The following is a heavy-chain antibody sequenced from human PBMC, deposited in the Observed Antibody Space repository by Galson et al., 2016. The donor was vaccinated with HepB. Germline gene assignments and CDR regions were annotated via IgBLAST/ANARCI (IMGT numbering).Heavy chain of an antibody. CDR3: ARMFPLYSSGWYVRGDGWFDY. CDR1: GFTFSDYY. D-gene: IGHD6-19*01. CDR2: ISGSGTYI. J-gene: IGHJ5*01. V-gene: IGHV3-11*01. Sequence: SLRLSCAASGFTFSDYYLSWIRQAPGKGLEWISYISGSGTYIDYADSVKGRFPISRGNAKNSLYLHMNSLTGGDTAVYYCARMFPLYSSGWYVRGDGWFDYWGQGTLVTVAS.